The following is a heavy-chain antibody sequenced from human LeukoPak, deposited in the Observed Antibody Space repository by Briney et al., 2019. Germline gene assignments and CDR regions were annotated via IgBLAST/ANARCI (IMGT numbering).Heavy chain of an antibody. CDR1: GYTFTGYY. D-gene: IGHD3-22*01. J-gene: IGHJ4*02. V-gene: IGHV1-2*02. CDR2: INPASGAT. Sequence: VASVKLSCKASGYTFTGYYMHWVRQAPGQGLEWMGWINPASGATYYAQKFQDRVTMTRDTSITTGYMELSRLISDDTAMYYCASYYDSSGYHPSRFDYWGQGTLVTVSS. CDR3: ASYYDSSGYHPSRFDY.